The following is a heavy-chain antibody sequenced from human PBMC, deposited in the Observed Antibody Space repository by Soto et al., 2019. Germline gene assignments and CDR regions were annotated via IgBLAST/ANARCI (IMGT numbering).Heavy chain of an antibody. CDR3: ARIASTGWYISGHFDH. V-gene: IGHV3-23*01. CDR1: GFTFSDYA. Sequence: EVHLLESGGGLVQPGGSVSLSCAASGFTFSDYAMSWVRQAPGRGLEWVSAIGGNGALTYYADSVKGRFTISRDTYKHLVSLQMIGLRGDDTALYYCARIASTGWYISGHFDHWGQGTLRNVSA. J-gene: IGHJ4*02. CDR2: IGGNGALT. D-gene: IGHD6-19*01.